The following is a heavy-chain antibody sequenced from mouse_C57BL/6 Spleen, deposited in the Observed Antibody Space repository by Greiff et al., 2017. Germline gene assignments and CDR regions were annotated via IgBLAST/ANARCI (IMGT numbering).Heavy chain of an antibody. D-gene: IGHD2-4*01. Sequence: VQLKQPGAELVRPGSSVKLSCKASGYTFTSYWMHWVKQRPIQGLEWIGNIDPSDSETHYNQKFKDKATLTVDKSSSTAYMQLSSLTSEDSAVYYCARGGDYPDYWGQGTTLTVSS. V-gene: IGHV1-52*01. J-gene: IGHJ2*01. CDR2: IDPSDSET. CDR3: ARGGDYPDY. CDR1: GYTFTSYW.